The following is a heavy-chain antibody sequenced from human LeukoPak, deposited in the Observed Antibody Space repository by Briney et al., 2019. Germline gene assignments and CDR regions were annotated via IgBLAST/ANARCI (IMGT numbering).Heavy chain of an antibody. Sequence: ASVKVSCKASGYTFTGYYMHWVRQAPGQGLEWMGWMNPNSGNTGYAQKFQGRVTITRNTSISTAYMELSSLRSEDTAVYYCARMSSSWSFDYWGQGTLVTVSS. CDR2: MNPNSGNT. V-gene: IGHV1-8*03. J-gene: IGHJ4*02. CDR1: GYTFTGYY. D-gene: IGHD6-13*01. CDR3: ARMSSSWSFDY.